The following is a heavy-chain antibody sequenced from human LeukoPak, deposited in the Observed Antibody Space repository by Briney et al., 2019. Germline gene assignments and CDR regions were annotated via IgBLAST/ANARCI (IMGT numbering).Heavy chain of an antibody. D-gene: IGHD2-8*01. CDR2: VKTKANNYAT. Sequence: GGSLRLSCAASGFTFSGSAMHWVRQASGKGLEWVGRVKTKANNYATAYAASVRGRFTISRDDSKNTAYLQMNSLKTEGTAVYYCTRLREDCTNGLCAFDYWGLGALVTVSS. J-gene: IGHJ4*02. V-gene: IGHV3-73*01. CDR3: TRLREDCTNGLCAFDY. CDR1: GFTFSGSA.